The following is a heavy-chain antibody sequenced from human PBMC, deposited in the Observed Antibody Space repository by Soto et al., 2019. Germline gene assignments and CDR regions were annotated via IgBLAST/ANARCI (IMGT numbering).Heavy chain of an antibody. CDR1: GYTFAGYA. Sequence: GSVKVSCKASGYTFAGYAIRWVRQAPGQRLEWMGWIGPHNGNTKYAQKLQGRVTITTDTSATTAYMELRSLRSDDTAVYYCGKGTAMAIPDDWGQGTLVTVSS. D-gene: IGHD2-2*01. CDR3: GKGTAMAIPDD. J-gene: IGHJ4*02. V-gene: IGHV1-18*01. CDR2: IGPHNGNT.